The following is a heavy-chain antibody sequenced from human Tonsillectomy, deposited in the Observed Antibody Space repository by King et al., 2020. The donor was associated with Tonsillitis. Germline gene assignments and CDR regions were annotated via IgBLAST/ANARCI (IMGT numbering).Heavy chain of an antibody. CDR1: GFTFSSYE. J-gene: IGHJ3*02. V-gene: IGHV3-48*03. Sequence: VQLVESGGGLVQPGGALRLSCAASGFTFSSYEMNWVRQAPGEGLEWGSDIRSSGSNIYYTDSVKGRFIISRDNAKNSLVLQMNSLRAEDTAVYYCAREGIDYYDSSGYYRVDAFDIWGQGTMVTVSS. CDR2: IRSSGSNI. D-gene: IGHD3-22*01. CDR3: AREGIDYYDSSGYYRVDAFDI.